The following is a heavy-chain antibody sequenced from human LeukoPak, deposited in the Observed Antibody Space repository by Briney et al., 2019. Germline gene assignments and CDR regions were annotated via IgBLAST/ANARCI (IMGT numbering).Heavy chain of an antibody. V-gene: IGHV3-53*01. D-gene: IGHD3-10*01. Sequence: QPGGSLRLSCAASGFTVSSTYMSWVRQAPGKGLHWVSIIYSGGGTYYADSVKGRFTISRDNSKNTVYLQMNSLSAEDTAVYYCARVPYGNYHYYYMDVWGKGTTVTVSS. CDR2: IYSGGGT. CDR3: ARVPYGNYHYYYMDV. J-gene: IGHJ6*03. CDR1: GFTVSSTY.